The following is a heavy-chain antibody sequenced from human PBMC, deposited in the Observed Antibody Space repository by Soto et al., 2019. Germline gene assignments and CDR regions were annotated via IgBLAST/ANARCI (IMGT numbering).Heavy chain of an antibody. V-gene: IGHV4-61*01. CDR3: ARGTYCSSTSCYRPYYYYGMDV. CDR1: GGSVSSGSYY. D-gene: IGHD2-2*02. Sequence: KPSETLSLTCTVSGGSVSSGSYYWSWIRQPPGKGLEWIGYIYYSGSTNYNPSLKSRVTISVDTSKNQFSLKLSSVTAADMAVYYCARGTYCSSTSCYRPYYYYGMDVWGQGTTVTVSS. J-gene: IGHJ6*02. CDR2: IYYSGST.